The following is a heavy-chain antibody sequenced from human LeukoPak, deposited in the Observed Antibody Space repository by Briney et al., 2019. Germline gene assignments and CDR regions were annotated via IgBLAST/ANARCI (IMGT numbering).Heavy chain of an antibody. J-gene: IGHJ6*03. CDR3: AREVSHYYYYYMDV. CDR1: GFTFSSYE. CDR2: ISSSGSTI. V-gene: IGHV3-48*03. Sequence: GGSLRLSCAASGFTFSSYEMNWVRQAPGKGLEWLSYISSSGSTIYYADSVKGRFTISRDNAKNSLYLQMNSLRAEDTAVYYCAREVSHYYYYYMDVWGKGTTVTISS. D-gene: IGHD3-10*01.